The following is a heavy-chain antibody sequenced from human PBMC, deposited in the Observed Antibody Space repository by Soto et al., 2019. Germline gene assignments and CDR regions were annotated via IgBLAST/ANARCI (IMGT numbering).Heavy chain of an antibody. J-gene: IGHJ4*02. D-gene: IGHD3-22*01. Sequence: GASVKVSCKASGFTFSSSAVQWVRQARGQRLEGIGKIVVGSGNTNYAQKFQERVTITRDMSTSTAYMELSSLRADDTAVYYCARAHYYDNTGPPPVWGQGTLVTVSS. CDR3: ARAHYYDNTGPPPV. CDR1: GFTFSSSA. V-gene: IGHV1-58*01. CDR2: IVVGSGNT.